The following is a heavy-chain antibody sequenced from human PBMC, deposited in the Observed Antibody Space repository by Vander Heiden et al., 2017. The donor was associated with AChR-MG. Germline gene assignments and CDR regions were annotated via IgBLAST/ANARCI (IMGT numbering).Heavy chain of an antibody. CDR1: GGTFSSYA. CDR3: ARESRVLGYYDFWSGYGFRRAFDI. D-gene: IGHD3-3*01. Sequence: QVQLVQSGAEVKKPGSSVKVSCKASGGTFSSYAISWVRQAPGQGLEWMGGIIPIFGTANYAQKFQGRVTITADKSTSTAYMELSSLRSEDTAVYYCARESRVLGYYDFWSGYGFRRAFDIWGQGTMVTVSS. V-gene: IGHV1-69*06. J-gene: IGHJ3*02. CDR2: IIPIFGTA.